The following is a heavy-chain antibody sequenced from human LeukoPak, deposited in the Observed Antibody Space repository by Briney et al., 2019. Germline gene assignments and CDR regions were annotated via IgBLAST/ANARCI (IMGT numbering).Heavy chain of an antibody. CDR1: EGSISHDY. V-gene: IGHV4-59*08. J-gene: IGHJ5*02. D-gene: IGHD2-2*01. Sequence: KPSETLSLTCNISEGSISHDYWVWVRQPPGKGLEWIAYIDYSGYTDYNPSLKSRVTMSIDTSKGQFTLHLRSVSAADTAIYYCTTCAPNRYWFAPWGQGIQVTVSS. CDR2: IDYSGYT. CDR3: TTCAPNRYWFAP.